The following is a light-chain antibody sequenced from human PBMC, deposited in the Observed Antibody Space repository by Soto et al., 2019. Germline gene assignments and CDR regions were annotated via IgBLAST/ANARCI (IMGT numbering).Light chain of an antibody. CDR3: QQYNSHYN. V-gene: IGKV3-15*01. CDR2: RAS. Sequence: IVMTHSHATLSVSPCEGSTLSCRASQSVNSNLAWYRHKPGQAPRLLIYRASTRAAGLPDRFSGSGSGTDFTLTISSLEPEDFATYYCQQYNSHYNFGQGTKVDIK. CDR1: QSVNSN. J-gene: IGKJ2*01.